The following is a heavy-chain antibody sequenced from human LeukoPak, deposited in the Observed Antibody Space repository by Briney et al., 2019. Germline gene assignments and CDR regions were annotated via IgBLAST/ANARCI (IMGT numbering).Heavy chain of an antibody. Sequence: ETSETLSLTCTASGGSMSSYYWSWIRQPPGKGLEWIGYIYYSGSTNYNPSLKSRVTISVDTSKNQFSLKLSSVTAADTAVYYCARHYYGSGSTLDYWGQGTLVTVSS. J-gene: IGHJ4*02. CDR2: IYYSGST. CDR1: GGSMSSYY. CDR3: ARHYYGSGSTLDY. V-gene: IGHV4-59*08. D-gene: IGHD3-10*01.